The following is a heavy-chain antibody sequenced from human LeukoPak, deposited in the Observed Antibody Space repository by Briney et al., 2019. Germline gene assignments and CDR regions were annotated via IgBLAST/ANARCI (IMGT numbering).Heavy chain of an antibody. V-gene: IGHV4-61*01. CDR1: GGSVSRGSYY. CDR3: ARDPRSSGYCSGGSCSDWFDP. CDR2: IYYSGST. Sequence: SETLSLTCTVSGGSVSRGSYYWRWIRQPPGKGLEWIGYIYYSGSTNYNPSLKSRVTISVDTSKNQFSLKLSSVTAADTAVYYCARDPRSSGYCSGGSCSDWFDPWGQGTLVTVSS. D-gene: IGHD2-15*01. J-gene: IGHJ5*02.